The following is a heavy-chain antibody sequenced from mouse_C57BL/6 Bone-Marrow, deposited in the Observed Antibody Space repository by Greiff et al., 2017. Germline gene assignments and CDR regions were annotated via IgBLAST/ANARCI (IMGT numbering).Heavy chain of an antibody. Sequence: EVQLQQSGTVLARPGASVKMSCKTSGYTFTSYWMHWVKQRPGQGLEWIGAIYPGNSDTSYNQKFKGKAKLTAVTSASTAYMEISSLTDEDSAVYYGTRSWFWFAYWGQGTLVTVSA. CDR3: TRSWFWFAY. V-gene: IGHV1-5*01. CDR1: GYTFTSYW. CDR2: IYPGNSDT. D-gene: IGHD1-1*02. J-gene: IGHJ3*01.